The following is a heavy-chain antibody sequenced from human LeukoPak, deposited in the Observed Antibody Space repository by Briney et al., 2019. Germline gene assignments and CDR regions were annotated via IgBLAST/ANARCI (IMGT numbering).Heavy chain of an antibody. CDR1: GFTFGDYA. J-gene: IGHJ4*02. CDR2: IRSKAYGGTT. D-gene: IGHD3-3*01. V-gene: IGHV3-49*03. CDR3: TRTYYVFWSGPEFFDY. Sequence: GRSLRLSCTASGFTFGDYAMSWFRQAPGKGLEWVGFIRSKAYGGTTEYAASVKGRFTISRDDSKSIAYLQMNSLKTEDTAVYYCTRTYYVFWSGPEFFDYWGQGTLVTVSS.